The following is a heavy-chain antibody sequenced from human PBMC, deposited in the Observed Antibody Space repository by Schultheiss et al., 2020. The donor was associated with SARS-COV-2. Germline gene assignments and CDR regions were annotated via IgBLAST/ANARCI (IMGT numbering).Heavy chain of an antibody. J-gene: IGHJ4*02. Sequence: ASVKVSCKASGYTFTSYYMHWVRQAPGQGLECMGWINPNSGGTNYAQKFQGRVTMTRDTSISTAYMELSRLRSDDTAVYYCARVGACSGGSCPGWGQGTLVTVSS. D-gene: IGHD2-15*01. CDR3: ARVGACSGGSCPG. CDR2: INPNSGGT. CDR1: GYTFTSYY. V-gene: IGHV1-2*02.